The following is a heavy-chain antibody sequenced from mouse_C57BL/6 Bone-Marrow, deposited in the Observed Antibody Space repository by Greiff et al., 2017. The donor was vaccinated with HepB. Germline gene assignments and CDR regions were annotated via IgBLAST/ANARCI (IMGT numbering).Heavy chain of an antibody. Sequence: EVQLVESGGGLVKPGGSLKLSCAASGFTFSDYGMHWVRQAPEKGLEWVAYISSGSSTIYYADTVKGRFTISRDNAKNTLFLQMTSLRSEDTAMYYCANNPLYYYGSSYWYFDVWGTGTTVTVSS. V-gene: IGHV5-17*01. D-gene: IGHD1-1*01. CDR1: GFTFSDYG. CDR2: ISSGSSTI. J-gene: IGHJ1*03. CDR3: ANNPLYYYGSSYWYFDV.